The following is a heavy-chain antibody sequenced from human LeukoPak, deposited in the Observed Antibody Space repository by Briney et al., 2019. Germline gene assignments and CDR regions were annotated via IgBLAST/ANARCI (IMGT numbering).Heavy chain of an antibody. Sequence: PSETLSLTCTVSGGSIRSGSYYWSWIRQAAGKGLEWIGRVYTSGSTNYNPSLESRVTISVDTSKNQFSLNLSSVTAAGTAVYFCARAKIAARDPNNWFDPWGQGTLVTVSS. J-gene: IGHJ5*02. CDR1: GGSIRSGSYY. D-gene: IGHD6-6*01. V-gene: IGHV4-61*02. CDR2: VYTSGST. CDR3: ARAKIAARDPNNWFDP.